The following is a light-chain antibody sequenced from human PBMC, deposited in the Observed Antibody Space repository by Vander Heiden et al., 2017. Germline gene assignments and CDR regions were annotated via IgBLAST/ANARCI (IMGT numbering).Light chain of an antibody. CDR2: KVS. J-gene: IGKJ2*01. CDR1: QGLVHSDGNTY. CDR3: MQGTHWPYT. V-gene: IGKV2-30*02. Sequence: VVMSQSPLSLPVPLGQPTSIPSRPGQGLVHSDGNTYLNWFHQRPGQAPRRLIYKVSKRDSGVPDRFSGSGSGTDFTLKISRVEAEDVGVYYCMQGTHWPYTFGQGTKLEIK.